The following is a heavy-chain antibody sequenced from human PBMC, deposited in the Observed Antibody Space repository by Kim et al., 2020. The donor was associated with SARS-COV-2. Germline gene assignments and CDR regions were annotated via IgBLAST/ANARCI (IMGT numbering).Heavy chain of an antibody. CDR3: AKWRGLLDIGPYYYNGM. Sequence: GGSLRLSCAASGFNFNNFCMHWVRQAPGKGLEWVAVISNEGSKKNYADSLKGRFTISRDNSKNKLYLQMHSPRGADTAVEYCAKWRGLLDIGPYYYNGM. V-gene: IGHV3-30*18. CDR1: GFNFNNFC. CDR2: ISNEGSKK. D-gene: IGHD3-3*01. J-gene: IGHJ6*01.